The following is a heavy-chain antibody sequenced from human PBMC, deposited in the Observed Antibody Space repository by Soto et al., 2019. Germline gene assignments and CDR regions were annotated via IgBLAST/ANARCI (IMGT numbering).Heavy chain of an antibody. D-gene: IGHD2-2*01. J-gene: IGHJ4*02. CDR3: ARDYCSGTTCYEFDY. Sequence: SETLSLTCTVSGGSISSSSYYWGWIRQPPGKGLEWIGYIYYSGSTYYNPSLKSRVTISVDKSINTAYLQWSSLKASDTAMYYCARDYCSGTTCYEFDYWGQGTQVTVSS. CDR2: IYYSGST. V-gene: IGHV4-39*02. CDR1: GGSISSSSYY.